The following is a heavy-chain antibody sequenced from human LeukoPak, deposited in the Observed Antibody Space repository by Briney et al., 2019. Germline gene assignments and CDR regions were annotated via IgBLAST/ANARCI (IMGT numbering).Heavy chain of an antibody. J-gene: IGHJ5*01. V-gene: IGHV3-11*01. CDR2: ISGSGSTI. D-gene: IGHD6-19*01. Sequence: PGGSLTLFCAVSGFIFSGFYMGWMRQATGEALEGISYISGSGSTIYYADSVKGRVTISRDNAENALYLQMDSLRAEDTAIYYCARDRWFEQWLGRGTWLDSWGQGTVVTVPS. CDR3: ARDRWFEQWLGRGTWLDS. CDR1: GFIFSGFY.